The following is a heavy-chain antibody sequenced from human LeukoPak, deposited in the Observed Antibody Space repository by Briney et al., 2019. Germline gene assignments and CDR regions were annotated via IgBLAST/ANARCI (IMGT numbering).Heavy chain of an antibody. CDR1: GFTFSSYT. V-gene: IGHV3-21*01. D-gene: IGHD2/OR15-2a*01. CDR3: AGPRTYPFALDV. CDR2: ISGSSRHK. J-gene: IGHJ6*04. Sequence: PGGSLRLSCAASGFTFSSYTMNWVRQAPGKGLEWVSSISGSSRHKYYADSVKGRFTISRDNAKNSLYLQMNSLRAEDTAVYYCAGPRTYPFALDVWGKGTTVIVSS.